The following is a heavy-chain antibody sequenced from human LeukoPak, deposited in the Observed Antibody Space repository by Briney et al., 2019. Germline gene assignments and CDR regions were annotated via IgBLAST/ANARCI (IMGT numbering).Heavy chain of an antibody. D-gene: IGHD3-3*01. CDR2: IYYSGST. Sequence: SETLSLTCTVSGGSISSSSYSWGWIRQPPGKGLEWIGSIYYSGSTYYNPSLKSRVTISVDTSKNQFSLKLSSVTAADTAVYYCARQIAYYDFWSGYFFGYWGQGTLVTVSS. V-gene: IGHV4-39*01. J-gene: IGHJ4*02. CDR1: GGSISSSSYS. CDR3: ARQIAYYDFWSGYFFGY.